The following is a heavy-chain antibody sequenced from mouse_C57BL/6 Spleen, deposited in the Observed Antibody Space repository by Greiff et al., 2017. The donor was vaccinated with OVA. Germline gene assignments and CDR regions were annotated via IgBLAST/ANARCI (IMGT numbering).Heavy chain of an antibody. CDR3: ARSPFGSPYAMDY. V-gene: IGHV1-39*01. CDR1: GYSFTDYN. D-gene: IGHD1-1*01. CDR2: INPNYGTT. J-gene: IGHJ4*01. Sequence: VQLQQSGPELVKPGASVKISCKASGYSFTDYNMNWVKQSNGKSLEWIGVINPNYGTTSYNPKFKGKATLTVDQSSSTAYMHLNSLTSEYSAVYYCARSPFGSPYAMDYWGQGTSVTVSS.